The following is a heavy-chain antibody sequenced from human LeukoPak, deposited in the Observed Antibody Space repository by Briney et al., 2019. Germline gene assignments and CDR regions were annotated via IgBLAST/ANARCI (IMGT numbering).Heavy chain of an antibody. CDR1: GGSISSGGHY. CDR2: IYYSGST. Sequence: SQTLSLTCTVSGGSISSGGHYWSWIRQHPGKGLEWIGYIYYSGSTYYNPSLKSRVTISVDTSKNQFSLKLSSVTAADTAVYYCARGRPYSGGYHLDYWGQGTLVTVSA. CDR3: ARGRPYSGGYHLDY. V-gene: IGHV4-31*03. J-gene: IGHJ4*02. D-gene: IGHD1-26*01.